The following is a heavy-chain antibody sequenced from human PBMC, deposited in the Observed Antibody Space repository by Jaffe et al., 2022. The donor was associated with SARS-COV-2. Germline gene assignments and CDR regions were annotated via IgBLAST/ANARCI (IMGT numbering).Heavy chain of an antibody. CDR3: ARQVIISPYGMDV. J-gene: IGHJ6*02. D-gene: IGHD3-3*01. CDR1: GGSISSSSYY. CDR2: IYYSGST. V-gene: IGHV4-39*01. Sequence: QLQLQESGPGLVKPSETLSLTCTVSGGSISSSSYYWGWIRQPPGKGLEWIGSIYYSGSTYYNPSLKSRVTISVDTSKNQFSLKLSSVTAADTAVYYCARQVIISPYGMDVWGQGTTVTVSS.